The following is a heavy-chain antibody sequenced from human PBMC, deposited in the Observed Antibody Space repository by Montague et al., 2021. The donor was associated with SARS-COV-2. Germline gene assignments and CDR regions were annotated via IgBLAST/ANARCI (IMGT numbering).Heavy chain of an antibody. J-gene: IGHJ3*02. CDR1: RGFFSNYY. V-gene: IGHV4-34*01. D-gene: IGHD3-9*01. CDR2: INQGGAP. Sequence: SETLSLTCAVSRGFFSNYYWTWIRQSPGKGLEWIGEINQGGAPNYTPSLKSRVTISLDTSKKQISLKLNSVTVADTAVFFCARGRPVQGSFRHFDSISSGALDIWAQGSLVIVSS. CDR3: ARGRPVQGSFRHFDSISSGALDI.